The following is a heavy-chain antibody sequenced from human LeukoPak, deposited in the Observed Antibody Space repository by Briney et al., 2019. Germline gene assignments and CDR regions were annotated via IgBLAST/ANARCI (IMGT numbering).Heavy chain of an antibody. J-gene: IGHJ4*02. D-gene: IGHD6-13*01. V-gene: IGHV4-39*07. CDR1: GGSISSSSYY. Sequence: SETLSLTCTVSGGSISSSSYYWGWIRQPPGKGLEWIGSIYYSGSTYYNPSLKSRVTISVDTSKNQFSLKLSSVTAADTAVYYCARGGMVAAARYWGQGTLVTVSS. CDR3: ARGGMVAAARY. CDR2: IYYSGST.